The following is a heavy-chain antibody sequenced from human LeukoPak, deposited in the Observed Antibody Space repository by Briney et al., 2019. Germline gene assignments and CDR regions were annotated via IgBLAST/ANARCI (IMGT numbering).Heavy chain of an antibody. V-gene: IGHV3-11*01. J-gene: IGHJ5*02. CDR2: INYSGT. D-gene: IGHD3-10*01. CDR1: GFTLNDYY. CDR3: AGGYGSGSFSA. Sequence: GGSLRLSCAASGFTLNDYYMSWIRQAPGKGLELIAYINYSGTSYADSVKGRFTISRDNAESSLHLQLNSLRVEDTALYYCAGGYGSGSFSAWGQGTLVTVSS.